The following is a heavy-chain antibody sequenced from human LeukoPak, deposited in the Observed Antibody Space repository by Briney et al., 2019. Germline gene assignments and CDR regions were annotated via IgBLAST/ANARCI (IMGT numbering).Heavy chain of an antibody. V-gene: IGHV3-53*01. CDR3: ARADSSGYYHPIN. CDR1: GFTVSSNS. J-gene: IGHJ4*02. Sequence: PGGSLRLSCTVSGFTVSSNSMSWVRQAPGKGLEWVSFVYSDNTHYSDSVKGRFTISRDNSKKTLYLQMNSLRAEDTAVYYCARADSSGYYHPINWGQGTLVTVSS. CDR2: VYSDNT. D-gene: IGHD3-22*01.